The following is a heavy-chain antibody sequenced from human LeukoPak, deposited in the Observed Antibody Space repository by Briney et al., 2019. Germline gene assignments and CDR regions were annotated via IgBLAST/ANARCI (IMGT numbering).Heavy chain of an antibody. D-gene: IGHD3-22*01. V-gene: IGHV3-21*01. J-gene: IGHJ6*03. CDR2: ISSSSSYI. CDR1: GFTFSSYS. Sequence: GGSLRLSCAASGFTFSSYSMNWVRQAPGKGLEWVSSISSSSSYIYYADSVKGRFTIYRDNAKNSLYLQMNSLRAADTAVYYCARADLDSSYYYYYYMDVWGKGTTVTVSS. CDR3: ARADLDSSYYYYYYMDV.